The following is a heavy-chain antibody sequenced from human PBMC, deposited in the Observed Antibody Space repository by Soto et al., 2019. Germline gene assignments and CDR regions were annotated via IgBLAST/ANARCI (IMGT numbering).Heavy chain of an antibody. Sequence: LRLSCAASGFTFSSYGMHWVRQAPGKGLEWVAVIWYDGSNKYYADSVKGRFTISRDNSKNTLHLQMNSLRAEDTAVYYCAREIGEYQLLPYNWFDPWGQGTLVTVSS. V-gene: IGHV3-33*01. CDR1: GFTFSSYG. CDR2: IWYDGSNK. J-gene: IGHJ5*02. CDR3: AREIGEYQLLPYNWFDP. D-gene: IGHD2-2*01.